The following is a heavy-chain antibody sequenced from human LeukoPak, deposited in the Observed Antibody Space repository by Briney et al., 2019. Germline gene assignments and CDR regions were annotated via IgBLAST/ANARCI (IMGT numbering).Heavy chain of an antibody. V-gene: IGHV3-53*01. Sequence: GGSLRLSCAASGFTVSSNYMSWVRQAPGKGLEWVSVIYSGGSTYYADSVKGRFTISRDNSKSTLYLQMNSLRAEDTAVYYCARVEHELGYFDYWGQGTLVTVSS. J-gene: IGHJ4*02. D-gene: IGHD6-13*01. CDR2: IYSGGST. CDR3: ARVEHELGYFDY. CDR1: GFTVSSNY.